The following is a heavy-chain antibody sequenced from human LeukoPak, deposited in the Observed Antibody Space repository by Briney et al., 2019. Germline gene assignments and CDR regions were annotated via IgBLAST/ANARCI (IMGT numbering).Heavy chain of an antibody. Sequence: PSETLSLTCTFSGGSISIFSWSCIRQPPGQGLEWIGYIYYSGSTNYNPSLKSRVTISVDTSKNQFSLKLSSVTAADTAVYYCARGDVDTAMVTWSQGTLVTVSS. V-gene: IGHV4-59*01. CDR3: ARGDVDTAMVT. CDR2: IYYSGST. J-gene: IGHJ5*02. D-gene: IGHD5-18*01. CDR1: GGSISIFS.